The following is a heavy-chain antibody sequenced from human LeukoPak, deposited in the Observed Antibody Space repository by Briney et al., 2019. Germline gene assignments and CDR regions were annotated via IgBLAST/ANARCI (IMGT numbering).Heavy chain of an antibody. CDR3: ARDLVGATSFDY. Sequence: GASVKVSCKASGYTFTSYAMHWVRQAPGQRLEWMGWINAGNGNTKYSQKIQGRVTITRDTSASTAYMELSSLRSEDTAVYYCARDLVGATSFDYWGQGTLVTVSS. V-gene: IGHV1-3*01. CDR1: GYTFTSYA. CDR2: INAGNGNT. J-gene: IGHJ4*02. D-gene: IGHD1-26*01.